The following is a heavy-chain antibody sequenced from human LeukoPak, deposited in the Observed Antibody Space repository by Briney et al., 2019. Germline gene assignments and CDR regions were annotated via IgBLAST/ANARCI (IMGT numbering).Heavy chain of an antibody. J-gene: IGHJ4*02. CDR2: IKQDGSEK. CDR1: GFTFSSYW. Sequence: GGSLRLSCAASGFTFSSYWMSWLRQAPGKGLEWVANIKQDGSEKYYVDSVKSRFTISRDNAKNSLYLQMNSLRAEDTAVYYGARDLLEPEDYWGQGTLVTVSS. CDR3: ARDLLEPEDY. V-gene: IGHV3-7*01. D-gene: IGHD1-1*01.